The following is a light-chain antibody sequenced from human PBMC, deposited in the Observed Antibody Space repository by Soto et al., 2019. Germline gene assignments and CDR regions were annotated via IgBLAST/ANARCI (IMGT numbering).Light chain of an antibody. CDR1: ETVSRN. CDR3: HHFNNWPRT. V-gene: IGKV3-15*01. Sequence: EIVMTQSPATLSVSPGERATLSCRASETVSRNLAWYQQKPGQAPRLLIYGASTRATGTPARFSGSGSGTEFTLTISSLQSEDFAVYYCHHFNNWPRTFGQGTKVEIK. CDR2: GAS. J-gene: IGKJ1*01.